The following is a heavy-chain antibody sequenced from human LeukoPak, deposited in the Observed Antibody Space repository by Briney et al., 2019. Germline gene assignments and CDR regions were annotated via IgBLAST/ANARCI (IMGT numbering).Heavy chain of an antibody. CDR2: IDGDGSST. CDR3: ARGPPYYYRSGTYMDF. Sequence: GGSLRLSCAASGFTFSRYWIHWVRQAPGKGVVWGSGIDGDGSSTTYAVSVKGRFTISRDNAKNTLYLQMNSLSAEDTAVYYCARGPPYYYRSGTYMDFWGQGTLVTVSS. J-gene: IGHJ4*02. CDR1: GFTFSRYW. D-gene: IGHD3-10*01. V-gene: IGHV3-74*01.